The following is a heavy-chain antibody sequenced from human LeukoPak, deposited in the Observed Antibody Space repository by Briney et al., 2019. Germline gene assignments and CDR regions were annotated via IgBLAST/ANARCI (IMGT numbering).Heavy chain of an antibody. D-gene: IGHD3-3*01. CDR3: ARGAPPPYYDFWSGYANYYYGMDV. CDR2: KNPNSGNT. CDR1: GYTFASYY. V-gene: IGHV1-8*02. J-gene: IGHJ6*02. Sequence: ASVKVSCKASGYTFASYYMHWVRQAPGQGLEWMGWKNPNSGNTGYAQKFQGRVTMTRNTSISTAYMELSSLRSEDTAVYYCARGAPPPYYDFWSGYANYYYGMDVWGQGTTVTVSS.